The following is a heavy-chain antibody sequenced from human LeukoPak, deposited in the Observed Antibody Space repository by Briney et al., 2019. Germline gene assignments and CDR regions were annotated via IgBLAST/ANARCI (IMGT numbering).Heavy chain of an antibody. J-gene: IGHJ4*02. V-gene: IGHV4-59*01. CDR2: INYSGST. D-gene: IGHD3-10*01. CDR1: PGSISGYY. Sequence: PSEALSLTCTVSPGSISGYYWSWIRQPPGKGLEWIGYINYSGSTNYNPSLKSRVTISVDTSKNQFSLKLSSVTAADTAMYYCARRYGSGRKDYFDYWGQGTLVTVSS. CDR3: ARRYGSGRKDYFDY.